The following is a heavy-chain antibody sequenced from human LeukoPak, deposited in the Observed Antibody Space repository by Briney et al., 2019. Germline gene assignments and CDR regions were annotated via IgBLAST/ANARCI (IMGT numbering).Heavy chain of an antibody. J-gene: IGHJ6*02. V-gene: IGHV3-33*08. CDR3: ARGMTGYCSGSSCYPSYYYYGMDV. CDR2: IWYDGSNK. Sequence: GRYLRLSCAASGFTFSSYGMHWVRQAPGKGLEWVAVIWYDGSNKYYADSVKGRFTISRDNSKNTLYLQMNSLRAEDTAVYYCARGMTGYCSGSSCYPSYYYYGMDVWGQGTTVTVSS. D-gene: IGHD2-15*01. CDR1: GFTFSSYG.